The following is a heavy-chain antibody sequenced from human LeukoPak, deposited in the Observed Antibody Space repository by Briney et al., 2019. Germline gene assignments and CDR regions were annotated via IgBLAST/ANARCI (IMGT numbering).Heavy chain of an antibody. D-gene: IGHD3-16*02. CDR1: GYTCTSYG. V-gene: IGHV1-18*01. J-gene: IGHJ4*02. Sequence: GASVKVSCKASGYTCTSYGISWVRQAPGQGLEWMGWISAYNGNTNYAQKLQGRVTMTTDTSTSTAYMELRSLRSDDTAVYYCARVRNDYVWGSYRYTYYFDYWGQGTLVTVSS. CDR3: ARVRNDYVWGSYRYTYYFDY. CDR2: ISAYNGNT.